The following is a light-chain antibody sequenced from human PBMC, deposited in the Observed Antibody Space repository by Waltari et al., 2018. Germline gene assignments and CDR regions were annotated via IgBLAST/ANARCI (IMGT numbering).Light chain of an antibody. CDR1: KLGDTY. J-gene: IGLJ2*01. CDR2: QDT. V-gene: IGLV3-1*01. Sequence: SYDLTQSPSMSVSPGQTASITCSGDKLGDTYACWYQQKPGQSPVLVIYQDTRRPSTIPERFSASTSGNTATLTISGTQAMDEADYYCQAWDGTTVIFGGGTKLTVL. CDR3: QAWDGTTVI.